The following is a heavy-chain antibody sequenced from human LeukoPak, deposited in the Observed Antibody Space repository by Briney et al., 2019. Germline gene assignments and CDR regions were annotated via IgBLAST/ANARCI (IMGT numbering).Heavy chain of an antibody. V-gene: IGHV1-18*01. CDR2: ISAYNGNT. D-gene: IGHD4-23*01. CDR1: GYTFTSYG. CDR3: ARAIDYGGNSAFDI. Sequence: ASVKVSCKASGYTFTSYGISWVRQAPGQGLEWMGWISAYNGNTNYAQKLQGRVTMTTDTSTGTAYMELRSLRSDDTAVYYCARAIDYGGNSAFDIWGQGTMVTVSS. J-gene: IGHJ3*02.